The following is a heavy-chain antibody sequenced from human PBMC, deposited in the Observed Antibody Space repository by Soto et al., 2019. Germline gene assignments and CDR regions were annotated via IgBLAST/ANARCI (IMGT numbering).Heavy chain of an antibody. V-gene: IGHV4-38-2*01. D-gene: IGHD3-10*01. CDR2: IYHSGST. J-gene: IGHJ6*02. CDR1: GDSISSGYY. CDR3: ARVGGYGMDV. Sequence: XETLSLTCAVSGDSISSGYYWGWIRQPPGKGLEWIGSIYHSGSTYNNPSLKSRVTISVDTSKNQFSLKLSSVTAADTAVYYCARVGGYGMDVWGQGTTVTVSS.